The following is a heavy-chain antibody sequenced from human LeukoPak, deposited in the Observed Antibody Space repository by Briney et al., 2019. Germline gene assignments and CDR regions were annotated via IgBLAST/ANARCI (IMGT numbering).Heavy chain of an antibody. V-gene: IGHV4-39*01. CDR2: IYYSGST. Sequence: SETLSLTCTVSGGSISSSSYYWGWIRQPPGKGLEWIGSIYYSGSTYYNPSLKSRVTISVDTSKNQFSLKLSSVTAADTAVYYSASRVQQLSYYYYMDVWGKGTTVSVSS. CDR3: ASRVQQLSYYYYMDV. D-gene: IGHD6-13*01. J-gene: IGHJ6*03. CDR1: GGSISSSSYY.